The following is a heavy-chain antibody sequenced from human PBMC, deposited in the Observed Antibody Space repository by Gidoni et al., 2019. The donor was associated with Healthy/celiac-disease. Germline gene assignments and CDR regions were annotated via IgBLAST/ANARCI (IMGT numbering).Heavy chain of an antibody. Sequence: EVQLLESGGGLVQPGGSLRLSFSASGFTFSSYAMSWVRQAPGKGLEWVSAISGSGGSTYYADSVKGRFTISRDNSKNTLYLQMNSLRAEDTAVYYCAKDPSEYSYGGDWFDPWGQGTLVTVSS. CDR3: AKDPSEYSYGGDWFDP. J-gene: IGHJ5*02. CDR2: ISGSGGST. CDR1: GFTFSSYA. V-gene: IGHV3-23*01. D-gene: IGHD5-18*01.